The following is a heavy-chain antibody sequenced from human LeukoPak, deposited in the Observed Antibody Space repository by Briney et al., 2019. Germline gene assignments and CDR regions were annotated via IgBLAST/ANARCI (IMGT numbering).Heavy chain of an antibody. D-gene: IGHD3-10*01. J-gene: IGHJ5*02. CDR2: IYHSGST. Sequence: SETLSHTCAVSGGSISSSNWWSWVRQPPGKGLEWIGEIYHSGSTNYNPSLKSRVTISVDKSKNQFSLKLSSVTAADTAVYYCARAEITYNGFDPWGQGTLVTVSS. CDR3: ARAEITYNGFDP. CDR1: GGSISSSNW. V-gene: IGHV4-4*02.